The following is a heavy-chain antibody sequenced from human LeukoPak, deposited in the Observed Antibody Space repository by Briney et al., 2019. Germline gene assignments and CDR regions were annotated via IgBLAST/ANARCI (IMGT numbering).Heavy chain of an antibody. Sequence: SETLSLTCTVSGGSISSYYWSWIRQPAGKGLEWIGRIYTSGSTNYNPSLKSRVTMSVDTSKNQFSLKLSSVTAADTAVYYCASEDIVVVPAAMEYYYYYMDVWGKGTTVTVSS. CDR1: GGSISSYY. CDR3: ASEDIVVVPAAMEYYYYYMDV. D-gene: IGHD2-2*01. V-gene: IGHV4-4*07. J-gene: IGHJ6*03. CDR2: IYTSGST.